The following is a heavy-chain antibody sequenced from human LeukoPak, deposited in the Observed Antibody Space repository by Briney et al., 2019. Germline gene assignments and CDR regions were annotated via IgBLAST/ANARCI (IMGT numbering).Heavy chain of an antibody. Sequence: PGGSLRLSCAASGFTFDDYAMHWVRQAPGKGLEWVSLISGDGGSTYYADSVKGRFTISRDNTKNTLYLQMNGLRVEDTAVYYCARGGFPFEYWGQGTLVTVSS. CDR1: GFTFDDYA. J-gene: IGHJ4*02. D-gene: IGHD3-16*01. CDR3: ARGGFPFEY. CDR2: ISGDGGST. V-gene: IGHV3-43*02.